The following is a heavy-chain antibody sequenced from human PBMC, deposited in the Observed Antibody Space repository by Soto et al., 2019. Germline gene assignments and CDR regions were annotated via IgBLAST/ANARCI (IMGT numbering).Heavy chain of an antibody. CDR3: ARVGAARLGYYGMDV. Sequence: SETLSLTCAVSGGSISSSNWWSWVRQPPGKGLEWIGEIYHSGSTNYNPSLKSRVTISVDKSKNQFSLKLSSVTAADTAVYYCARVGAARLGYYGMDVWGQGTTVTVSS. V-gene: IGHV4-4*02. CDR1: GGSISSSNW. CDR2: IYHSGST. D-gene: IGHD6-6*01. J-gene: IGHJ6*02.